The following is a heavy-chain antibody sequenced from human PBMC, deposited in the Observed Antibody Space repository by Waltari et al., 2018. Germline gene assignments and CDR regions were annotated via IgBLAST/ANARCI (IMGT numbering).Heavy chain of an antibody. V-gene: IGHV4-59*11. CDR1: GGSISSHY. CDR3: AREGIFRDAFDI. CDR2: IYYSGST. J-gene: IGHJ3*02. Sequence: QVQLQESGPGLVKPSETLSLTCTVSGGSISSHYWSWIRQPPGKGLEWIGYIYYSGSTNYNPSLKSRVTRSVDTSKNQFSLKLSSVTAADTAVYYCAREGIFRDAFDIWGQGTMVTVSS.